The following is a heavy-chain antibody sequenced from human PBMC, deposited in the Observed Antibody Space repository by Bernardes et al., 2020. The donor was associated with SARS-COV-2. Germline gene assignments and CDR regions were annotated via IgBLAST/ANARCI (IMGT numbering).Heavy chain of an antibody. Sequence: SETLSLTCTVSGGSISSYYWSWIRQPPGKGLEWIGYIYYSGSTNYNPSLKSRVTISVDTSKNQFSLKLSSVTAAVTAVYYCARGASTIFGVVMPHDAFDIWGQGTMVTVSS. J-gene: IGHJ3*02. CDR3: ARGASTIFGVVMPHDAFDI. CDR2: IYYSGST. CDR1: GGSISSYY. V-gene: IGHV4-59*01. D-gene: IGHD3-3*01.